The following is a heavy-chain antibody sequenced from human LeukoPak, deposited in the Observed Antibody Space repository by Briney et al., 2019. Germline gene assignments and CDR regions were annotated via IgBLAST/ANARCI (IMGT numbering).Heavy chain of an antibody. CDR2: VYYSGST. CDR1: GGSINSSTYY. J-gene: IGHJ4*02. D-gene: IGHD3-3*01. V-gene: IGHV4-39*07. Sequence: PSETLSLTCTVSGGSINSSTYYWGWIRQPPGQGLEWVGSVYYSGSTYYNPSLKSRVTISVDSSKNQFSLNLSSVTAADTAVYYCARSPYYDFEDYWGQGTLVTVSS. CDR3: ARSPYYDFEDY.